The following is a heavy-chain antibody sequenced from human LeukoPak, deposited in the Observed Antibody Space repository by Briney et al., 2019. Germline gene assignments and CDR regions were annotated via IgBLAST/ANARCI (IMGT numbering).Heavy chain of an antibody. CDR3: ARASSLVWFDP. V-gene: IGHV4-34*01. D-gene: IGHD6-13*01. CDR1: GGSFSGYY. Sequence: PSETLSLTCAVYGGSFSGYYWSWIRQPPGKGLEWIGEINHSGSTNYNPSLKSRVTISVDTSKNQFSLKLSSVTAADTAVYYCARASSLVWFDPWGQGTLVTVSS. J-gene: IGHJ5*02. CDR2: INHSGST.